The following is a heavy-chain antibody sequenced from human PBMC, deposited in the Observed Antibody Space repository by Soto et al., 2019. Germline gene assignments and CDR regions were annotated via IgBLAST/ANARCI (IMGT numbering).Heavy chain of an antibody. V-gene: IGHV1-18*01. CDR2: ISAYNGNT. J-gene: IGHJ6*02. D-gene: IGHD4-17*01. CDR3: ARELLPDYGDSHYYYGMDV. CDR1: GCTFTSYG. Sequence: ASVKVSCKASGCTFTSYGISWVRQAPGQGLEWMGWISAYNGNTNYAQKLQGRVTMTRDTSTSTVYMELSSLRSEDTAVYYCARELLPDYGDSHYYYGMDVWGQGTTVTVSS.